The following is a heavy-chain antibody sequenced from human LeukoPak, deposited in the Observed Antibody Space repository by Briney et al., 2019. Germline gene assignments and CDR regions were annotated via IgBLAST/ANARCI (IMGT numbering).Heavy chain of an antibody. CDR2: INTNTGNP. J-gene: IGHJ4*02. D-gene: IGHD2-15*01. CDR3: ARSYCSGGSCRIDY. V-gene: IGHV7-4-1*02. CDR1: GYTFTGYY. Sequence: GASVKVSCKASGYTFTGYYMHWVRQAPGQGLEWMGWINTNTGNPTYAQGFTGRFVFSLDTSVSTAYLQISSLKAEDTAVYYCARSYCSGGSCRIDYWGQGTLVTVSS.